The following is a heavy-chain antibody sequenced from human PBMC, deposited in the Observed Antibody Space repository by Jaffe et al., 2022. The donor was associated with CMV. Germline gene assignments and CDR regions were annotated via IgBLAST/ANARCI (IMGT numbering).Heavy chain of an antibody. V-gene: IGHV3-53*01. CDR2: IYSAGHT. CDR3: ARAVERVTDYGDFARGDYYGMDV. CDR1: GFPVDINY. J-gene: IGHJ6*02. D-gene: IGHD4-17*01. Sequence: EVQLVESGGGLIQPGGSLRLSCAASGFPVDINYMTWVRQAPGKGLEWVSVIYSAGHTFYADSVKGRFTISRDNSKNTVYLQMNSLRVGDTAVYYCARAVERVTDYGDFARGDYYGMDVWGQGTTVTVSS.